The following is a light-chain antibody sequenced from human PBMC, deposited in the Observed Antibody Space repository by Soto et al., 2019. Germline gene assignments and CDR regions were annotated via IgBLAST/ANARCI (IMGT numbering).Light chain of an antibody. V-gene: IGLV1-40*01. CDR1: SSNIGAGYD. J-gene: IGLJ2*01. CDR3: QSYDRSLRGVV. Sequence: QSVLTQPPSVSGAPGQRVTISCTGSSSNIGAGYDVHWYQQLPGTAPKLLIYGNSNRPSGVPDRFSGSKSGTSASLAITGLQADYEADYYCQSYDRSLRGVVFAGGTKLTVL. CDR2: GNS.